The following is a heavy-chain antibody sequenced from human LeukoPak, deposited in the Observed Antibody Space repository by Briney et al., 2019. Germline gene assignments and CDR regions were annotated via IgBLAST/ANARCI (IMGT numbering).Heavy chain of an antibody. CDR1: GFTFSSYS. J-gene: IGHJ5*02. D-gene: IGHD3-16*02. CDR3: ARDRSAMITFGGVIVIPNNWFDP. V-gene: IGHV3-48*02. Sequence: GGSLRLSCAASGFTFSSYSMNWVRQAPGKGLEWVSSISSSSSTIYYADSVKGRFTISRDNAKNSLYLQMNSLRDEDTAVYYCARDRSAMITFGGVIVIPNNWFDPWGQGTLVTVSS. CDR2: ISSSSSTI.